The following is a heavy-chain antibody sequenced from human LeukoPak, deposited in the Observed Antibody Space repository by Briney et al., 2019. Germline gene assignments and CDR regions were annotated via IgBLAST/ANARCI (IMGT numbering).Heavy chain of an antibody. CDR2: IKQDGSET. CDR3: VGCSGGTCSDFDY. V-gene: IGHV3-7*01. D-gene: IGHD2-15*01. Sequence: GGSLRLSCAASGSTFSIYAMSWVRQAPGKGLEWVANIKQDGSETYYLDSVKGRFTISRDNAKNSMYLQMNSLRAEDTAVYYCVGCSGGTCSDFDYWGRGTLVTVSS. J-gene: IGHJ4*02. CDR1: GSTFSIYA.